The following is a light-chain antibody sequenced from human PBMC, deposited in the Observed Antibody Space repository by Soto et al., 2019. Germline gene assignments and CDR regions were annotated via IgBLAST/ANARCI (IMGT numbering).Light chain of an antibody. V-gene: IGKV1-5*01. CDR1: QSVSRR. CDR3: HTYNSYSLHT. J-gene: IGKJ2*01. Sequence: DIQMTQSPFTLSASVGDRITITCRASQSVSRRLAWFQQKPGKAPKLLIYDASSLESGVPSRFSGRGSGTEFTLTISSLQPDDCATYYCHTYNSYSLHTFGQGTK. CDR2: DAS.